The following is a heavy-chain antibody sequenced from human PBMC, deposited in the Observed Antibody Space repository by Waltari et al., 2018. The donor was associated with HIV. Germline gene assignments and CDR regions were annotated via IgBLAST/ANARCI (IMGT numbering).Heavy chain of an antibody. CDR3: TKGVRYFDP. CDR1: GFDISNTF. D-gene: IGHD3-10*02. Sequence: VETGGGLFRFGESLRLSCDISGFDISNTFITWVRQAPGERTELLSVIYTDGSTHYADSVKGRFTISRDSPNKRVYLRMTSLIVEDTATYYCTKGVRYFDPWGQGTHVIVS. CDR2: IYTDGST. J-gene: IGHJ5*02. V-gene: IGHV3-53*02.